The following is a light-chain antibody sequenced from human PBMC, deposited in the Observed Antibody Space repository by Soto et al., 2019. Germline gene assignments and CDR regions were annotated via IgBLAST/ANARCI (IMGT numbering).Light chain of an antibody. J-gene: IGKJ1*01. CDR2: KAS. Sequence: DIQVTQSPSTLSASVVDRVTITCLASQSISSWLAWYQQKPGKAPKLLIYKASSLESGVPSRFSGSGSGTEFTLTISSLQPDDFATYYCQQYNSYSPVTFGQGTKVDIK. V-gene: IGKV1-5*03. CDR1: QSISSW. CDR3: QQYNSYSPVT.